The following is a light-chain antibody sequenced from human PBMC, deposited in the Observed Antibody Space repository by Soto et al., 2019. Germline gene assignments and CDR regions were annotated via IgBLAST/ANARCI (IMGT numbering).Light chain of an antibody. CDR3: QQYGSSPRYS. CDR1: QSVDSRY. V-gene: IGKV3-20*01. J-gene: IGKJ2*03. Sequence: DIVLTQSPGTLSLSPGERATLSCRASQSVDSRYLAWYQQKPGQAPRLVIHAVSRRATGIPDRFSGSGSGTDFTLTISRLEPEDFAGYYCQQYGSSPRYSFGQGTKLEIK. CDR2: AVS.